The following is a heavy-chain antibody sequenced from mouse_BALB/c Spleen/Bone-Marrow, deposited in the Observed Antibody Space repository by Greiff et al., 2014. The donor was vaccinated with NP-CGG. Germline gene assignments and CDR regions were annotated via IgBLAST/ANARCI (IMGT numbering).Heavy chain of an antibody. CDR3: ARERYGYDGWYFDV. CDR1: RYTFTNYW. Sequence: DLVKPGASVKLSCKTSRYTFTNYWINWIKQRPGQGLEWLGRIAPGSGSTYYNEMFKVKAPLTVDTSSSTAYIQLSSLSSEDSAVYFCARERYGYDGWYFDVWGAGTTVTVSS. CDR2: IAPGSGST. D-gene: IGHD2-2*01. V-gene: IGHV1S41*01. J-gene: IGHJ1*01.